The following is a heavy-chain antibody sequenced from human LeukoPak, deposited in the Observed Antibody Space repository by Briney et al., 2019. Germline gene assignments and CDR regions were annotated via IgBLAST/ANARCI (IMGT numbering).Heavy chain of an antibody. CDR3: ARNLVGAAISNYGRYYYYHMDV. CDR1: GGSISSSSYY. CDR2: IYYSGST. J-gene: IGHJ6*03. D-gene: IGHD1-26*01. Sequence: PSETLSLTCTVSGGSISSSSYYWGWIRQPPGKGLEWIGSIYYSGSTYYNPSLKSRVTISVDTSKNEFALQLSSVTAADTAMYYCARNLVGAAISNYGRYYYYHMDVWGKGTTVTVSS. V-gene: IGHV4-39*06.